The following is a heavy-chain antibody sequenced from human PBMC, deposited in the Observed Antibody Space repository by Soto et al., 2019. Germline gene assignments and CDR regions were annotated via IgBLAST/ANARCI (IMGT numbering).Heavy chain of an antibody. D-gene: IGHD3-9*01. CDR3: ARVPPYDRDYYYGMDV. CDR2: IIPILGIA. V-gene: IGHV1-69*02. J-gene: IGHJ6*02. Sequence: QVQLVQSGAEVKKPGSSVKVSCKASGGTFSSYTISWVRQAPGQGLEWMGRIIPILGIANYAQKFQGRVTITADKSTSTAYMELSSLRSEDTAVYYSARVPPYDRDYYYGMDVWGQGTTVTVSS. CDR1: GGTFSSYT.